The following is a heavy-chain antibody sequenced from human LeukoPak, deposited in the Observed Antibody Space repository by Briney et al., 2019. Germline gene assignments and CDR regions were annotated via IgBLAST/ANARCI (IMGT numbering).Heavy chain of an antibody. CDR3: ARGVYDSSGYYHY. D-gene: IGHD3-22*01. V-gene: IGHV3-48*03. J-gene: IGHJ4*02. CDR1: GFTFSNYE. CDR2: ISSSGNTI. Sequence: GGSLRLSCAASGFTFSNYEMNWVRQAPGKGLEWVSYISSSGNTIYHADSVKGRFTISRDNAKNPLYLQMNSLRAEDTAVYYCARGVYDSSGYYHYWGQGTLVTVSS.